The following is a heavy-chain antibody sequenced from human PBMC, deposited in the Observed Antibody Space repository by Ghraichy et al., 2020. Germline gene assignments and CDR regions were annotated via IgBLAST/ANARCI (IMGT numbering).Heavy chain of an antibody. CDR3: ARAPPRGAAVRRTLSGFDY. Sequence: GGSLRLSCAASGFTFSNYTMSWVRQAPGKGPEWVSFVSNGGGGTYYADSVKGRFAISRDNSKNTVYLQMNSLRAEDTAVYYCARAPPRGAAVRRTLSGFDYWGQGTLVAVPS. J-gene: IGHJ4*02. V-gene: IGHV3-23*01. CDR2: VSNGGGGT. CDR1: GFTFSNYT. D-gene: IGHD6-6*01.